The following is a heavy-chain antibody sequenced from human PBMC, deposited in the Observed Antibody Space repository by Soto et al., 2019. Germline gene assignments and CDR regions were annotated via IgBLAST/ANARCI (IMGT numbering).Heavy chain of an antibody. J-gene: IGHJ4*02. Sequence: GGSLRLSCAASGFTFSTAWMTWVRQAPGRGLEWVARIKTTSDGGTIHYAAPVKGRFTISRDSSKNTLYLQMNSLRVEDTAVYYCAKSKELGASAPDHWGQGTLVTVSS. CDR2: IKTTSDGGTI. CDR3: AKSKELGASAPDH. CDR1: GFTFSTAW. V-gene: IGHV3-15*01. D-gene: IGHD1-26*01.